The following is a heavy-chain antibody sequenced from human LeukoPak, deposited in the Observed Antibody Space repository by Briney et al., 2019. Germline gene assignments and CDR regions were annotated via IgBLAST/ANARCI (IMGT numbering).Heavy chain of an antibody. V-gene: IGHV5-10-1*04. CDR1: GYSFTRYW. Sequence: GESLKISCKGSGYSFTRYWISWVRQMPGKGLEWMGRIDPSDSYTKYSPSFQGQVTISADKSISTAYLQWSSLKASDTAMYYCARLRDGYNYGLVDYWGQGTLVTVSS. CDR2: IDPSDSYT. CDR3: ARLRDGYNYGLVDY. D-gene: IGHD5-24*01. J-gene: IGHJ4*02.